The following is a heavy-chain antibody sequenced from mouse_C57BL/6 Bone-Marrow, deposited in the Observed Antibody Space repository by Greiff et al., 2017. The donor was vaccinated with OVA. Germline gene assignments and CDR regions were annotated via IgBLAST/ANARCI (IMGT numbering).Heavy chain of an antibody. CDR2: ISDGGSYT. Sequence: EVKLMESGGGLVKPGGSLKLSCAASGFTFSSYAMSWVRQTPEKRLEWVATISDGGSYTYYPDNVKGRFTISRDNAKNNLYLQMSHLKSEDTAMYYCARDPYYGNYLYYYAMDYWGQGTSVTVSS. D-gene: IGHD2-10*01. J-gene: IGHJ4*01. CDR1: GFTFSSYA. CDR3: ARDPYYGNYLYYYAMDY. V-gene: IGHV5-4*01.